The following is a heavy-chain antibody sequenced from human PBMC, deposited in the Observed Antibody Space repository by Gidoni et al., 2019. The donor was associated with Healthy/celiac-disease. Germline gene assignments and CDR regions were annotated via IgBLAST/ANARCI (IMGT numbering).Heavy chain of an antibody. J-gene: IGHJ4*02. Sequence: VQLVASGGCLFKPGGSQRLSCAAFGFSLSSYSRNWVRQAPGKGLEWVSCISSSSSYIYYADSVKGRFTISRDNAKNSLYLQMNSLRVEDTAVYYCASIGSSGYYRFDYWGQGTLVTVSS. CDR3: ASIGSSGYYRFDY. D-gene: IGHD3-22*01. CDR1: GFSLSSYS. V-gene: IGHV3-21*01. CDR2: ISSSSSYI.